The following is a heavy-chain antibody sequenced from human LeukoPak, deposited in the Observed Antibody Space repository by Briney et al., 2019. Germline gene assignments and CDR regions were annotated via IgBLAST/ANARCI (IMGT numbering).Heavy chain of an antibody. CDR3: ARGGDYDFWSGWAFDI. D-gene: IGHD3-3*01. CDR1: GCCFSIYA. J-gene: IGHJ3*02. CDR2: IIPFFGTA. V-gene: IGHV1-69*13. Sequence: SVKVSCKASGCCFSIYAISCVWQAQGQGLGWMEGIIPFFGTANYAHNSQGRVTITADEAKTTAYLELSSLRSEDTGVYYWARGGDYDFWSGWAFDIWGQGTMVTVSS.